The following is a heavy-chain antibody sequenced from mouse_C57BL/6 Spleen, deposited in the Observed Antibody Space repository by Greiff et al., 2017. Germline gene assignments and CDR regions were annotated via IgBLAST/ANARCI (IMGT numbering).Heavy chain of an antibody. V-gene: IGHV1-52*01. J-gene: IGHJ1*03. CDR2: IDPSDSET. CDR3: ARARGGYFDV. Sequence: QVQLKESGAELVRPGSSVKLSCKASGYTFTSYWMHWVKQRPIQGLEWIGNIDPSDSETHYNQKFKDKATLTVDKSSSTAYMQLSSLTSEDSAVYYCARARGGYFDVWGTGTTVTVSS. CDR1: GYTFTSYW.